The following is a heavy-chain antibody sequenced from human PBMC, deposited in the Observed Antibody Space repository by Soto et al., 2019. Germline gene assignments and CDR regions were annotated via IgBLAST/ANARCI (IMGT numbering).Heavy chain of an antibody. Sequence: GGSLILSCAASGFTFSSYSMNWVRQAPGRGLEWVSSISSSSNHIFYADSMKGRFTISRDNAKNSLYLQMNSLRAEDTAVYYCATYYDSGGYNFDYWGQGTLVTVSS. CDR2: ISSSSNHI. CDR3: ATYYDSGGYNFDY. J-gene: IGHJ4*02. CDR1: GFTFSSYS. D-gene: IGHD3-22*01. V-gene: IGHV3-21*06.